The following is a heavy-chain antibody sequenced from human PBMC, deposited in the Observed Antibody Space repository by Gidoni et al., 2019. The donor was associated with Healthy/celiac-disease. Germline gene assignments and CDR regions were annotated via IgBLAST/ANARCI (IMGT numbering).Heavy chain of an antibody. CDR2: ISYDGSNK. V-gene: IGHV3-30*18. J-gene: IGHJ4*02. Sequence: QVQLVESGGGVVQPGRSLRLSCAASGFTFSSYGMHWVRQAPGKGLEWVAVISYDGSNKYYADSVKGRFTISRDNSKNTLYLKMNSLRAEDTAVYYCAKDRGWIQLWFLDYWGQGTLVTVSS. CDR1: GFTFSSYG. CDR3: AKDRGWIQLWFLDY. D-gene: IGHD5-18*01.